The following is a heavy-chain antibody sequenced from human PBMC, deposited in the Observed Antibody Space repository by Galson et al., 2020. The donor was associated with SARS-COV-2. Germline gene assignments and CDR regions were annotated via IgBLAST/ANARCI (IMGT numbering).Heavy chain of an antibody. CDR2: LYHSGST. J-gene: IGHJ4*02. CDR3: ARDYDSSGYYFAY. Sequence: SETLSLTCTVSGGSVSSYLWRWIRQPPGKGLEWLGYLYHSGSTNYNPSLKSRVTISVDTSKNQFSLKLSSVTAADTAVYYCARDYDSSGYYFAYWGQGTLVTVSS. CDR1: GGSVSSYL. D-gene: IGHD3-22*01. V-gene: IGHV4-59*02.